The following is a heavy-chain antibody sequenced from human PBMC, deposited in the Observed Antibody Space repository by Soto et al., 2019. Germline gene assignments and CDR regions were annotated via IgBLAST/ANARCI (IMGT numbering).Heavy chain of an antibody. D-gene: IGHD4-17*01. J-gene: IGHJ6*03. CDR2: ISGSGGST. Sequence: EVQLLESGGGLVQPGGSLRLSCAASGFTFSSYAMSWVRQAPWKGLQWVSAISGSGGSTYYADSVKGRFTISRDNSKNTLYLQMNSLRSEDTAVYYCAKDHDYGDYDYYYYMDVCVKETTVTVSS. CDR3: AKDHDYGDYDYYYYMDV. CDR1: GFTFSSYA. V-gene: IGHV3-23*01.